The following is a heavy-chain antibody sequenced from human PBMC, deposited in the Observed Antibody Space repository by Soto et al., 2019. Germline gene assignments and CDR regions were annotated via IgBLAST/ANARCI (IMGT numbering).Heavy chain of an antibody. V-gene: IGHV4-30-4*01. Sequence: QVQLQESGPGLVKPSQTLSLTCTVSGGSISSGDYYWSWIRQPPGKGLEWIGYIYYSGSTYYNPSLKNRVTISVDTSKNQFSLKLSSVTAADTAVYYCARQAVVVVAANRYYYYGMDVWGQGTTVTVSS. D-gene: IGHD2-15*01. CDR1: GGSISSGDYY. J-gene: IGHJ6*02. CDR2: IYYSGST. CDR3: ARQAVVVVAANRYYYYGMDV.